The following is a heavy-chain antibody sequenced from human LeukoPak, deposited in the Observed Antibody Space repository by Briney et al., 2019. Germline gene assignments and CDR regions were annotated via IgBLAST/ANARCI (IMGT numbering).Heavy chain of an antibody. D-gene: IGHD2-2*01. CDR1: GGSISSGGYS. CDR2: IYHSGST. V-gene: IGHV4-30-2*01. CDR3: ARSSSISFPDAFDI. J-gene: IGHJ3*02. Sequence: SETLSLTCAVSGGSISSGGYSWSWIRQPPGKGLEWIGYIYHSGSTYYNPSLKSRVTISVDRSKNQFSLKLSSVTAADTAVYYCARSSSISFPDAFDIWGQGTMVTVSS.